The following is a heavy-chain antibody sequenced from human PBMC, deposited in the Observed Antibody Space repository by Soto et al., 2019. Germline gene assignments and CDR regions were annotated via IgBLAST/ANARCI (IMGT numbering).Heavy chain of an antibody. D-gene: IGHD1-1*01. CDR2: ISDSGGST. CDR1: GFTFSSYA. Sequence: EVQLLESGGGLVQPGGSLRLSCSASGFTFSSYALSWVRQALGKGLEWVSTISDSGGSTYYADSVRGRFTISRDNSKNTWSLQMNSLRAEDTAVYYCAKVRGAGTYYNYGMDVWGQGTTVTVSS. J-gene: IGHJ6*02. V-gene: IGHV3-23*01. CDR3: AKVRGAGTYYNYGMDV.